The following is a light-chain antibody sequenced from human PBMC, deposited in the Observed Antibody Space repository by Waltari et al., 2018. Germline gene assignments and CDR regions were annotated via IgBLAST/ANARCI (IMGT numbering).Light chain of an antibody. J-gene: IGKJ4*01. CDR3: QQRNNWPLT. Sequence: EVVLTQSPATLSLSPGETATLSCRASQTVNNYLAWYQQKPGHAPRLLIYDSSNRATGIPARFSASGSGTDFTLTISGLEPEDLAVYYCQQRNNWPLTFGGGTKVEIK. CDR2: DSS. V-gene: IGKV3-11*01. CDR1: QTVNNY.